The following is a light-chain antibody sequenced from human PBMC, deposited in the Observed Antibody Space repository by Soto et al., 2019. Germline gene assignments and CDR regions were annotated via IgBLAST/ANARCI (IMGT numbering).Light chain of an antibody. CDR2: DAS. CDR1: QGISSA. V-gene: IGKV1-13*02. J-gene: IGKJ2*01. Sequence: AIPLTQSPSSLSASVGDRVTITCRASQGISSALAWYQQKPGKTPKLLIYDASSLESGVPSRFSGSGSGTDFPLTLSSLHPEDFATYYCQQFNTYPPYTFGQGTKLEIK. CDR3: QQFNTYPPYT.